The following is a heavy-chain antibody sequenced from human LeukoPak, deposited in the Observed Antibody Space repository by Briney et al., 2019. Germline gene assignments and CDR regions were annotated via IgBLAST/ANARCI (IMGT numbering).Heavy chain of an antibody. CDR2: IYPGDSDT. D-gene: IGHD6-19*01. Sequence: GASLQISCKGSGYSFTSYWIGWVRQLPGKGLEWMGIIYPGDSDTRYSPSFQGQVTISADKSISTAYLQWSSLKASDTAMYYCARQSGIAVAGPYYCYYMDVWGKGTTVTVSS. CDR3: ARQSGIAVAGPYYCYYMDV. V-gene: IGHV5-51*01. J-gene: IGHJ6*03. CDR1: GYSFTSYW.